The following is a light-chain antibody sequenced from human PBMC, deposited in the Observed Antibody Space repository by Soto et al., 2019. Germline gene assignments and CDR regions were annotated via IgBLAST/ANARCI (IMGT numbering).Light chain of an antibody. Sequence: EIVMTQSPVTLSVSPGERVTLSCRASQSLATNLAWYQQKPGQTPRLVIYGISAWASGIPGRFSGSGFGTDVTLTISSLQPEDSAVYYCQQYLDWPLTFGGGTKVEI. J-gene: IGKJ4*01. CDR1: QSLATN. CDR3: QQYLDWPLT. CDR2: GIS. V-gene: IGKV3-15*01.